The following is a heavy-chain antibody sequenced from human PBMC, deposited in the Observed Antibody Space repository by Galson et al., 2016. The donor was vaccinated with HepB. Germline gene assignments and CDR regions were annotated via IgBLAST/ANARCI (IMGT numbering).Heavy chain of an antibody. CDR2: ISHRGSDT. V-gene: IGHV3-11*06. CDR3: ARDRTSRAAVDY. J-gene: IGHJ4*01. D-gene: IGHD6-25*01. CDR1: GFTFSDFY. Sequence: SLRLSCAASGFTFSDFYMTWIRQAPGKGLEYVSHISHRGSDTNYADSVKGRFTISRDNAKKSLYLQMSSLRAEDTAIYYCARDRTSRAAVDYWGHGTLVTVPS.